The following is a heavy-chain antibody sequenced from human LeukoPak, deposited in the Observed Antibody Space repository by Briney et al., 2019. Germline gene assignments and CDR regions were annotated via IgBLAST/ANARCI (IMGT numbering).Heavy chain of an antibody. CDR2: ISSSSSTI. D-gene: IGHD5-18*01. CDR3: ARDLGYSYGPLGY. CDR1: GFTFSSYS. Sequence: TGGSLRLSCAASGFTFSSYSMTWVRQAPGKGLHWVSYISSSSSTIYYADSVKGRFTISRDNAKNSLYLQMNSLRAEDTAVYYCARDLGYSYGPLGYWGQGTLVTVSS. J-gene: IGHJ4*02. V-gene: IGHV3-48*01.